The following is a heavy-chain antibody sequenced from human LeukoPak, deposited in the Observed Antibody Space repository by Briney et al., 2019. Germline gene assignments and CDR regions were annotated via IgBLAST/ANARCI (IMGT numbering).Heavy chain of an antibody. V-gene: IGHV4-34*01. CDR1: GGSFSGYY. CDR3: ARGDSKSGWYSAFDI. CDR2: INHSGST. Sequence: PSETLSLTCAVYGGSFSGYYWSWLRQPPGKGLEWIGEINHSGSTNYNPSLTSRVTISVDTSKNQFSLKLSSVTAADTAVYYCARGDSKSGWYSAFDIWGQGTMVTVSS. J-gene: IGHJ3*02. D-gene: IGHD6-19*01.